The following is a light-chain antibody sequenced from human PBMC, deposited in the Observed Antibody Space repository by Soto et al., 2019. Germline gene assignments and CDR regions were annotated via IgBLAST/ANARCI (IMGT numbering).Light chain of an antibody. J-gene: IGKJ2*01. Sequence: EIVLTQSPATLSMSPGDRATLSCRASQTINSGYLAWHQQKPGQAPRLLIYAASSRAAGIPDRFSGSESGTDFTLTISSLQSEDFAVYYCQQYNNWPPYTFGQGTKLEIK. V-gene: IGKV3D-20*02. CDR2: AAS. CDR3: QQYNNWPPYT. CDR1: QTINSGY.